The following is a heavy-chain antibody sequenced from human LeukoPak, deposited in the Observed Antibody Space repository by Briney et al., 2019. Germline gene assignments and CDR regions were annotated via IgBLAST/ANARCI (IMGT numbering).Heavy chain of an antibody. V-gene: IGHV3-74*01. Sequence: GGSLRLSCAVSGFTFRTYWMHWVRQVPGEGLVGVSRINEDGSITNYADSVKGRFSISRDNAKNTLYLQMNSLRAEDTAVYYCGRDLGGRSGYWGQGTLVTVSS. D-gene: IGHD1-26*01. CDR3: GRDLGGRSGY. CDR2: INEDGSIT. J-gene: IGHJ4*02. CDR1: GFTFRTYW.